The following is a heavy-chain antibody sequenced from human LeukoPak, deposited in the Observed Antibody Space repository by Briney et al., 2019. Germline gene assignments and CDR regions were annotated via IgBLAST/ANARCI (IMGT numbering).Heavy chain of an antibody. Sequence: ASVKVSCKPSGYPFTGYYIHWVRQAPGQGLEWMGWINPNSVDGDYAQKFQGRVTMTRDTSISTAYMELSSLRSDDTAVYYCARGARYDSWPIDYWGQGTLVTVSS. CDR1: GYPFTGYY. CDR2: INPNSVDG. D-gene: IGHD6-13*01. CDR3: ARGARYDSWPIDY. J-gene: IGHJ4*02. V-gene: IGHV1-2*02.